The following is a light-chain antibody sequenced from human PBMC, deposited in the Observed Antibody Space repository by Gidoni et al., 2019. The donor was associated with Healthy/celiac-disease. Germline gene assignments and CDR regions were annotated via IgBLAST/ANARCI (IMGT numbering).Light chain of an antibody. CDR3: QQRSNWPRT. CDR2: DAS. Sequence: VLTQSPATLSLSPGERATLSCRASQSVSSYLAWYQQKPGQAPRLLIYDASNRATGIPARSSGSGSGTDFTLTISSLEPEDFAVYYCQQRSNWPRTFGPGTKVDIK. V-gene: IGKV3-11*01. J-gene: IGKJ3*01. CDR1: QSVSSY.